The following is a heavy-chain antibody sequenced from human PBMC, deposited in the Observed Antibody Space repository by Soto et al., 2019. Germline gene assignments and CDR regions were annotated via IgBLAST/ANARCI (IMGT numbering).Heavy chain of an antibody. J-gene: IGHJ2*01. CDR3: ARFNCYFDL. CDR2: IYYRGST. V-gene: IGHV4-59*01. CDR1: GGSISSYY. Sequence: SETLSLTCTVSGGSISSYYWSWIRQPPGKGLEWIGYIYYRGSTNYNPSLKSRVTISVDTSKNQFSLKLSSVTAADTTMYYCARFNCYFDLWGRGTLVTVSS.